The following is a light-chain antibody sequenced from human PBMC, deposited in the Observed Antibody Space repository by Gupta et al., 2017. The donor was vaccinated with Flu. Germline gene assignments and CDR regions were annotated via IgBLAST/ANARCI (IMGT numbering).Light chain of an antibody. CDR2: LGS. Sequence: DIVMTQSPLSLPVTPGEPASISCRSSQSLLHSNGYNFLDWYLQKPVQSPQLLIYLGSNRASGVPDRFSGSGSGTDFTLKISTVEAEDVGVYYCMQALQTPRTFGQWTKVELK. CDR1: QSLLHSNGYNF. CDR3: MQALQTPRT. V-gene: IGKV2-28*01. J-gene: IGKJ1*01.